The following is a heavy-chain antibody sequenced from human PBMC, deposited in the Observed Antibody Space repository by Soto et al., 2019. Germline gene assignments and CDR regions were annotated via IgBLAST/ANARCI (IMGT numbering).Heavy chain of an antibody. Sequence: ASVKVSCKASGGTFSSYAISWVRQAPGQGLEWMGGIIPIFGTANYAQKFQGRVTITADESTSTAYMELSSLRSEDTAVYYCAVTKASYYYGMDVWGQGTTVTVSS. J-gene: IGHJ6*02. CDR2: IIPIFGTA. D-gene: IGHD4-17*01. CDR1: GGTFSSYA. V-gene: IGHV1-69*13. CDR3: AVTKASYYYGMDV.